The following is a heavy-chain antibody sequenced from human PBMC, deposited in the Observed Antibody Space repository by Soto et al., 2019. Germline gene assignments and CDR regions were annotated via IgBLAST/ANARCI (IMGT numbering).Heavy chain of an antibody. D-gene: IGHD6-6*01. Sequence: SGESLKISCKGSGYSFTSYWISWVRQMPGKGLEWMGRIDPSDSYTNYSPSFQGHVTISADKSISTAYLQWSSLKASDTAMYYCARLTIAAPTYYYYGMDVWGQGTTVTVSS. CDR3: ARLTIAAPTYYYYGMDV. V-gene: IGHV5-10-1*01. CDR2: IDPSDSYT. CDR1: GYSFTSYW. J-gene: IGHJ6*02.